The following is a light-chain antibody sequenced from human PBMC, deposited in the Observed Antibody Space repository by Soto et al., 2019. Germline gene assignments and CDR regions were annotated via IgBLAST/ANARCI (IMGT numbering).Light chain of an antibody. J-gene: IGKJ1*01. CDR1: QSVSSYY. V-gene: IGKV3-20*01. Sequence: EIVLTQSPGTLSLSPGERATLSCRASQSVSSYYLAWYQQKPGQAPRLLIYAASSRATGIPDRFSGGGSGTDFTLTISRLEPEDFAVYYCQQFSSTPSWTFGQGTKVDIK. CDR2: AAS. CDR3: QQFSSTPSWT.